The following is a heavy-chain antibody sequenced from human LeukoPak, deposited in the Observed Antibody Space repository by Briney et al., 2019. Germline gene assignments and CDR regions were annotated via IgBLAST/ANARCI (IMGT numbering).Heavy chain of an antibody. J-gene: IGHJ6*04. CDR1: GASINKDY. CDR3: VRDEYRDV. V-gene: IGHV4-4*07. D-gene: IGHD2/OR15-2a*01. CDR2: IHPSGIT. Sequence: SETLSLTCTVSGASINKDYRAWIRQPAGKGLEWIGRIHPSGITHQNPSLRGRVTMSIDASKNQFSLNLSSVTAADTAVYYCVRDEYRDVWGKGTTVTVSS.